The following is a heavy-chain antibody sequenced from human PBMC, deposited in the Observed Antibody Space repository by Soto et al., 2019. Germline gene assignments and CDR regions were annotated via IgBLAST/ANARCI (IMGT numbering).Heavy chain of an antibody. D-gene: IGHD6-13*01. V-gene: IGHV4-59*08. CDR3: ARRYSSSSDY. CDR2: IFYSGST. CDR1: GGSISSYY. Sequence: LSLTCTVSGGSISSYYWSWFRQPPGKGLEWIGYIFYSGSTNYNPSLKSRVTISVDTSKNQFSLKLSSVTAADTAVYYCARRYSSSSDYWGQGTLVTVSS. J-gene: IGHJ4*02.